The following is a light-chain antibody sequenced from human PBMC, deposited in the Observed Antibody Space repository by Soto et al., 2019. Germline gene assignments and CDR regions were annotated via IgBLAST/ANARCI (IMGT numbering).Light chain of an antibody. CDR2: RNN. CDR1: SSNIGTNY. Sequence: QSVLTQPPSASGTPGQSVTISCSGSSSNIGTNYVFWYQQLPVTAPKLLIYRNNERPSGVPDRISGSKSGTSASLAISGLRSEYEAVYHCAAWDDSLRGWVFGGGTKLTVL. J-gene: IGLJ3*02. CDR3: AAWDDSLRGWV. V-gene: IGLV1-47*01.